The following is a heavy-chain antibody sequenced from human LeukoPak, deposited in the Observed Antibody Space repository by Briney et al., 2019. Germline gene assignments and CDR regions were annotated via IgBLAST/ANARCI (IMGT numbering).Heavy chain of an antibody. Sequence: GGSLRLSCAASGFTFSSYGMHWVRQAPGKGLEWVAFIRYDGSNKYYADSVKGRFTISRDNAKNSLYLQMNSLRAEDTAVYYCARDPQNWFDPWGQGTLVTVSS. CDR1: GFTFSSYG. J-gene: IGHJ5*02. CDR2: IRYDGSNK. CDR3: ARDPQNWFDP. V-gene: IGHV3-30*02.